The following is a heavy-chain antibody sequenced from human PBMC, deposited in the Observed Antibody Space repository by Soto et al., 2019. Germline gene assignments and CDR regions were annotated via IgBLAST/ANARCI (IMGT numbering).Heavy chain of an antibody. CDR1: GYRFTTYG. Sequence: ASVKVSCKVSGYRFTTYGINWVRQAPEQGLEWVGWFNPDNQNTNYAQKFQDRVSLTTDSSTNTAYMELRDLRSDDTAVYYCARVRFGDPFDFWGQGSLVTVSS. CDR2: FNPDNQNT. CDR3: ARVRFGDPFDF. J-gene: IGHJ4*02. D-gene: IGHD3-16*01. V-gene: IGHV1-18*01.